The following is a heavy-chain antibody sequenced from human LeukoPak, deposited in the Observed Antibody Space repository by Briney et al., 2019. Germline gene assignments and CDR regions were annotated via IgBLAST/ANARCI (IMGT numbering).Heavy chain of an antibody. CDR2: IYHSGST. V-gene: IGHV4-38-2*01. Sequence: SETLSHTCAVSGYSLSSGYFWGWIRQPPGKGLEWIGSIYHSGSTYYNPSLKCRVTISVDTSKHRFSLKLSSVTAADTDVYCRARHGAGEVLYSGSPHGAFDIWGQGTMVTVSS. CDR1: GYSLSSGYF. D-gene: IGHD1-26*01. CDR3: ARHGAGEVLYSGSPHGAFDI. J-gene: IGHJ3*02.